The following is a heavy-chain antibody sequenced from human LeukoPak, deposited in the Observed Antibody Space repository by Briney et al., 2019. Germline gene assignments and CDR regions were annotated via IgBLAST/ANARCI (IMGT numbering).Heavy chain of an antibody. CDR1: GYTFTGYY. CDR2: INPNSGGT. J-gene: IGHJ6*02. CDR3: ARDTFGITMIRGGFYGMDV. V-gene: IGHV1-2*04. D-gene: IGHD3-10*01. Sequence: ASVKVSCKASGYTFTGYYMHWVRQAPGQGLEWMGWINPNSGGTNYAQKFQGWVTMTRDTSISTAYMELSRLRSDDTAVYYCARDTFGITMIRGGFYGMDVWGQGTTVTVSS.